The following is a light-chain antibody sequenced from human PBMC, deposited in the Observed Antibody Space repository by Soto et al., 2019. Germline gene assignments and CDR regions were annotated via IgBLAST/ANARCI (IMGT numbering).Light chain of an antibody. J-gene: IGLJ1*01. Sequence: QSALTQPASVSGSPGQSITISCTGTSSDVGGYNYVSWYQQHPGKAPKLMIYEVSNRPSGVSNRFSGSKSGNSASLTISGLQAEDEADYYCSSYTSSSTLVFGTGTTVTLL. CDR3: SSYTSSSTLV. CDR2: EVS. CDR1: SSDVGGYNY. V-gene: IGLV2-14*01.